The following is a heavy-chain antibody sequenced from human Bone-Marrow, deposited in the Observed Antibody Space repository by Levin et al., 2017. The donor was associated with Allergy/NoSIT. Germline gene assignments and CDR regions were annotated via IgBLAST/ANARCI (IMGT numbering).Heavy chain of an antibody. CDR1: GFIFTNYP. CDR3: ARDAGGVTYFDS. V-gene: IGHV3-30-3*01. Sequence: PGESLKISCAASGFIFTNYPMHWVRQAPGEGLEWVAMIWNDGAKKYYADSVKGRFNISRDNSKDTLYLQISSLRVDDTAVYSCARDAGGVTYFDSWGQGTLVTVSS. D-gene: IGHD2-21*01. J-gene: IGHJ4*02. CDR2: IWNDGAKK.